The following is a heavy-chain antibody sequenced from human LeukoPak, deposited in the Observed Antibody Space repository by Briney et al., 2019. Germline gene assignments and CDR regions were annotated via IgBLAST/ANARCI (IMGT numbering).Heavy chain of an antibody. V-gene: IGHV3-66*01. CDR1: GFTFSSNY. CDR3: ARGGPAAGRFDY. CDR2: IYSGGST. Sequence: GGSLRLSCVASGFTFSSNYMSWVRQAPGKGLEWVSVIYSGGSTYYADSVKGRFTISRDNSKNTLYLQMNSLRAEDTAVYYCARGGPAAGRFDYWGQGTLVTVSS. J-gene: IGHJ4*02. D-gene: IGHD6-13*01.